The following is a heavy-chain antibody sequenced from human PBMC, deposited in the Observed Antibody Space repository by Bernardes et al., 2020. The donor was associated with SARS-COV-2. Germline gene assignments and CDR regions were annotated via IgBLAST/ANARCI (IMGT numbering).Heavy chain of an antibody. CDR2: ISGSGDST. J-gene: IGHJ4*02. V-gene: IGHV3-23*01. Sequence: VSLRFSCAASGFTFSTYAMSWVRQAPGKGLEWVSAISGSGDSTYYADSVKGRFTISRDNSKNTLYLQMNSLRAEDTAVYYCAKEVPQDTKYQLFYLDYWGPGTLVTVSS. CDR3: AKEVPQDTKYQLFYLDY. CDR1: GFTFSTYA. D-gene: IGHD2-2*01.